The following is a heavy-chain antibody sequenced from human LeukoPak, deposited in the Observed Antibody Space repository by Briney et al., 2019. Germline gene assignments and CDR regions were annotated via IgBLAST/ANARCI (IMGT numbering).Heavy chain of an antibody. Sequence: KPSETLSLTCAVYGGSFSGYYWSWIRQPPGKGLEWIGEINHSGSTNYNPSLKSRVTISVDKSKNQFSLKLSSVTAADTAVYYCARDERFGELYGMDVWGKGTTVTVSS. D-gene: IGHD3-10*01. CDR3: ARDERFGELYGMDV. CDR2: INHSGST. V-gene: IGHV4-34*01. CDR1: GGSFSGYY. J-gene: IGHJ6*04.